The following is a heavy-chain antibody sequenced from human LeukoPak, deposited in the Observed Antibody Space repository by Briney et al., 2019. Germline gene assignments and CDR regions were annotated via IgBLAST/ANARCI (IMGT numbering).Heavy chain of an antibody. CDR1: GFTFSSYW. D-gene: IGHD3-22*01. CDR2: IKQDGSEK. J-gene: IGHJ4*02. Sequence: GGSLRLSCAASGFTFSSYWMSWVRQAPGKGLEWVANIKQDGSEKYYVDSVKGRFTISRDNAKNSLYLQMNSLRAEDTAVYYCVREGYYDSSGYYRWGQGTLVTVSS. V-gene: IGHV3-7*01. CDR3: VREGYYDSSGYYR.